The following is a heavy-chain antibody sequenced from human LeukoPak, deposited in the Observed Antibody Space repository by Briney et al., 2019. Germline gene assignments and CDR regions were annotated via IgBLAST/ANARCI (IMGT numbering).Heavy chain of an antibody. D-gene: IGHD3-10*01. V-gene: IGHV1-18*01. CDR3: ARANLWIGEHWFDP. Sequence: ASVKVSCKASGYGFSTYGITWVRQAPGQGLEWTGWISAYGVSTDYAQKFQDRVTMTADTSTNTAYMELRSLRPDDTAVYYCARANLWIGEHWFDPWGQGTLVIVSP. CDR2: ISAYGVST. J-gene: IGHJ5*02. CDR1: GYGFSTYG.